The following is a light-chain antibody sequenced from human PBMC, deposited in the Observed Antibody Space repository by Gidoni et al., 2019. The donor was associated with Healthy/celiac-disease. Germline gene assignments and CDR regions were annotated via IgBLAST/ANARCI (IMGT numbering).Light chain of an antibody. CDR1: QSISSW. V-gene: IGKV1-5*03. CDR3: QKYNSYYT. CDR2: KAS. Sequence: DIQMTQSPSTLSASVGDRVTITCRASQSISSWLAWYQQKPGKAPKLLIYKASSLESGVPSRVSGSGSGTEFTLTISSLQPDDFATYYCQKYNSYYTFGPGTKVDIK. J-gene: IGKJ3*01.